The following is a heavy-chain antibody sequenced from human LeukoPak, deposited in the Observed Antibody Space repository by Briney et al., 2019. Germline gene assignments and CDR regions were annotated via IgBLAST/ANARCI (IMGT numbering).Heavy chain of an antibody. D-gene: IGHD3-16*01. CDR2: MNPNSGNT. J-gene: IGHJ6*03. CDR3: ARGNKLRGGYYYMDV. V-gene: IGHV1-8*01. Sequence: ASVKVSCKASGYTFTSYDINWVRQATGQGLEWMGWMNPNSGNTGYAQKFQGRVTMTRNTSISTAYMELSSLRSEDTAVYYCARGNKLRGGYYYMDVWGKGTTVTVSS. CDR1: GYTFTSYD.